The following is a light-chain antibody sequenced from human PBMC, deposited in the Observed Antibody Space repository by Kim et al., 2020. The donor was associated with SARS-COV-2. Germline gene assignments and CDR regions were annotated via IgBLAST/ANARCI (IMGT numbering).Light chain of an antibody. Sequence: GQRVTIPCSGATSNIKPNTVSWYRQLPGRSPQLLIYGDNQRPSGVPDRFSGSKSGTSASLAISGLRSEDEADYYCAAWDDSLSGPIFGTGTKVTVL. V-gene: IGLV1-44*01. CDR3: AAWDDSLSGPI. CDR2: GDN. J-gene: IGLJ1*01. CDR1: TSNIKPNT.